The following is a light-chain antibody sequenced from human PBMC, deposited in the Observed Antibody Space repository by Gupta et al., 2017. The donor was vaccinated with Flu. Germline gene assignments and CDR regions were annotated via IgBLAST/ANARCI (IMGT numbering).Light chain of an antibody. CDR3: QQYNSYSRT. V-gene: IGKV1-5*03. CDR1: QSISSW. Sequence: DNQMTHFPSTLFASVGDRVTITCRASQSISSWLAWYQQKPGKAPKLLIYKASSLESGVPSRFSGSGSGTEFTLTISSLQPDDFATYYCQQYNSYSRTFGQGTKVEIK. CDR2: KAS. J-gene: IGKJ1*01.